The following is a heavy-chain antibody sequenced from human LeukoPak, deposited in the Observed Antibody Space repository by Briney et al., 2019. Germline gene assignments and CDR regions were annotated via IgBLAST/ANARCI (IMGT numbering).Heavy chain of an antibody. V-gene: IGHV4-34*01. CDR3: ARGQFTYGTYNWFDP. J-gene: IGHJ5*02. D-gene: IGHD3-10*01. Sequence: SETLSLTCTVSGGSISGYYWSWIRQPPGKGLEWIGEMNYSGSTNYNPSLKSRVTISVDTSKNQVSLKLSSVTAADTAAYYCARGQFTYGTYNWFDPWGQGTLVTVSS. CDR2: MNYSGST. CDR1: GGSISGYY.